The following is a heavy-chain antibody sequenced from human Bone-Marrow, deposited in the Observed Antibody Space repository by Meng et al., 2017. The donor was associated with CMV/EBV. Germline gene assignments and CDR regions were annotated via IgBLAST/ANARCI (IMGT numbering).Heavy chain of an antibody. J-gene: IGHJ4*02. CDR3: ARAGGGSYPFDY. V-gene: IGHV1-69*01. CDR2: IIPIFGTA. Sequence: QVQLVQSGAEVKKPGASVKVSCKASGYTFTGYYMHWVRQAPGQGLEWMGGIIPIFGTANYARKFQGRVTITADESTSTAYMELSSLRSEDTAVYYCARAGGGSYPFDYWGQGTLVTVSS. CDR1: GYTFTGYY. D-gene: IGHD1-26*01.